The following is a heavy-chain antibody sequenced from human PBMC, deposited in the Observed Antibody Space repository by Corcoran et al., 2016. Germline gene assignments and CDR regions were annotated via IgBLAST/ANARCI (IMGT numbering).Heavy chain of an antibody. CDR3: AKDRGHRKMFGVVNDYYGMDV. V-gene: IGHV3-30*18. CDR2: ISYDGSNK. CDR1: GFTFSRYG. D-gene: IGHD3-3*01. Sequence: QVQLVASGGGVVQPGRSLRLSCAASGFTFSRYGMHWGRQAPGKGVEWVAVISYDGSNKYYADSVKGRFTISRDNSKNTMYLQMNSLRAEETAVYYCAKDRGHRKMFGVVNDYYGMDVWGQGTTVTVSS. J-gene: IGHJ6*02.